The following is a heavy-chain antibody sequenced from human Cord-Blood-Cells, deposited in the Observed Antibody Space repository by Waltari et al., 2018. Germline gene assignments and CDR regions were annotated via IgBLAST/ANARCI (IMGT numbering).Heavy chain of an antibody. Sequence: QVQLVQSGAEVKKPGASVKVSCKASGYNFTDHYMHWWRKAPGQGLEWMGIINPSGGSTSYAQKFQGRVTMTRDTSTSTVYMELSSLRSEDTAVYYCATQASGDSSGYALAYWGQGTLVTVSS. CDR3: ATQASGDSSGYALAY. V-gene: IGHV1-46*01. D-gene: IGHD3-22*01. CDR2: INPSGGST. J-gene: IGHJ4*02. CDR1: GYNFTDHY.